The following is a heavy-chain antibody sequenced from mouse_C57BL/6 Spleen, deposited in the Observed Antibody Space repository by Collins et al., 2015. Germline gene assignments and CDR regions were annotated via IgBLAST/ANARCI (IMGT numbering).Heavy chain of an antibody. CDR2: IDPEDVNT. CDR3: TTAVYYFDY. J-gene: IGHJ2*01. Sequence: EVQLQQSGAELVRPGASVKLSCTASGFNIKDYXVHWVKQRPEQGLEWIGRIDPEDVNTEYAPKFQGKATMTADTSSNTAYLQLSSLTSEDTAVYYCTTAVYYFDYWGQGTTLTVSS. D-gene: IGHD6-1*01. V-gene: IGHV14-1*01. CDR1: GFNIKDYX.